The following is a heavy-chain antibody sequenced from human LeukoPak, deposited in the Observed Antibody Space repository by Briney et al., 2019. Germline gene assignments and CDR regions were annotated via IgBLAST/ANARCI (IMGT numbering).Heavy chain of an antibody. V-gene: IGHV3-33*01. Sequence: HTGGSLRLSCAASGFTFSSYGMHWVRQAPGKGLEWVAVIWYGGSNKYYADSVKGRFTISRDNSKNTLYLQMNSLRAEDTAVYYCARLGTSPDIVATSPLDYWGQGTLVTVSS. CDR2: IWYGGSNK. CDR3: ARLGTSPDIVATSPLDY. D-gene: IGHD5-12*01. CDR1: GFTFSSYG. J-gene: IGHJ4*02.